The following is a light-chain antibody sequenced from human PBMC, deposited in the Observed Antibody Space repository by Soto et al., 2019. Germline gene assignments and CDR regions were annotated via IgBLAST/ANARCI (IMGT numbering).Light chain of an antibody. CDR3: MQALQTPYT. Sequence: DIVMTQSPLSLPVTPGEPASISCRSSQSLLHSSGNNYMDWYVQKPGQSPQLLIYLGSNRASGVPDRFSGSGSGTDCTLKSNRVEAEDVGVYYCMQALQTPYTFRQGTKLEIK. J-gene: IGKJ2*01. CDR1: QSLLHSSGNNY. V-gene: IGKV2-28*01. CDR2: LGS.